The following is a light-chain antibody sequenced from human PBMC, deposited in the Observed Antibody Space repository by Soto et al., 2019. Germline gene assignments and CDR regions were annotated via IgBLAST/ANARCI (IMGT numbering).Light chain of an antibody. CDR1: SSDVGGYNY. J-gene: IGLJ2*01. V-gene: IGLV2-14*01. CDR2: EVN. Sequence: QSALTQPASVSGSPGQSITISCTGTSSDVGGYNYVSWYQHHPGKAPELMIYEVNNRPSGVSDRFSGSKSGYTASLTISGLQAEDDGDYYCSSYTSSDTLVFGGGTKLTVL. CDR3: SSYTSSDTLV.